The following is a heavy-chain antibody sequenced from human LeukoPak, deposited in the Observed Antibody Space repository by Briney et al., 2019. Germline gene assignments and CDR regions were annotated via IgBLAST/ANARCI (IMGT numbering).Heavy chain of an antibody. CDR3: ARGHNSWAPFAY. V-gene: IGHV3-23*01. D-gene: IGHD6-13*01. CDR2: ISGSGGTT. Sequence: GGSLRLSCAASGSTFSSYAINWVRQAPGKGLEWVSAISGSGGTTDYADSVKGRFTISRDNSKNKLYLQMDSLRVEDTAVYYCARGHNSWAPFAYWGRGTLVTVSS. J-gene: IGHJ4*02. CDR1: GSTFSSYA.